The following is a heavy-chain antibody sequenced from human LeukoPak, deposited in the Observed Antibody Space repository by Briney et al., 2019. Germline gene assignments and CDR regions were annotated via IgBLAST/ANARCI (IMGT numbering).Heavy chain of an antibody. CDR1: GYTFTSYA. CDR3: ARDMGYSYGTYYFDY. CDR2: IIPIFGTA. D-gene: IGHD5-18*01. V-gene: IGHV1-69*13. Sequence: ASVKVSCKASGYTFTSYAISWVRQAPGQGLEWMGGIIPIFGTANYAQKFQGRVTITADESTSTAYMELSSLRSEDTAVYYCARDMGYSYGTYYFDYWGQGTLVTVSS. J-gene: IGHJ4*02.